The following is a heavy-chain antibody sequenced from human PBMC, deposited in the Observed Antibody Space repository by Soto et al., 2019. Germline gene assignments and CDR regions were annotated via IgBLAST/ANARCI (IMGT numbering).Heavy chain of an antibody. CDR3: ARDEEGFWSGPPGY. Sequence: QVQLQESGPGLVKPSQTLSLTCTVSGGSISSGDHYWNWIRQPPGKGLEWIGYLSYSGNTYYNPSLKSRVTLSVDTSKNQFSLKMTSVTAADTAVYYCARDEEGFWSGPPGYWGQGTLVTVSS. J-gene: IGHJ4*02. V-gene: IGHV4-30-4*01. D-gene: IGHD3-3*01. CDR1: GGSISSGDHY. CDR2: LSYSGNT.